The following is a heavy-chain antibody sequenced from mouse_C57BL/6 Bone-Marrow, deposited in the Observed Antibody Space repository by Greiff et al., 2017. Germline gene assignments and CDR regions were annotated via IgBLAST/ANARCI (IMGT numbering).Heavy chain of an antibody. CDR2: INPNNGGT. CDR3: ARSGHYYGSSYGAY. V-gene: IGHV1-22*01. Sequence: VQLQQSGPELVKPGASVKMSCKASGYTFTDYNMHWVKQSHGKSLEWIGYINPNNGGTSYNQKFKGKATLTVNKSSSTAYMELRSLTSEDSAVYYCARSGHYYGSSYGAYWGQGTLVTVSA. D-gene: IGHD1-1*01. J-gene: IGHJ3*01. CDR1: GYTFTDYN.